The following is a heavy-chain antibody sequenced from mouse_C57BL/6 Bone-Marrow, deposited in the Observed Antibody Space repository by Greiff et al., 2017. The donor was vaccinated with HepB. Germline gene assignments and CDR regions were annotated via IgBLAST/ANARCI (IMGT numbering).Heavy chain of an antibody. Sequence: VKQSCKASGYTFTSYWMHWVKQRPGQGLEWIGEIDPSDSYTNYNQKFKGKATLTVDTSSSTAYMQLSSLTSEDSAVYYCARNWDSFAYWGQGTLVTVSA. CDR2: IDPSDSYT. V-gene: IGHV1-50*01. J-gene: IGHJ3*01. CDR3: ARNWDSFAY. CDR1: GYTFTSYW. D-gene: IGHD4-1*01.